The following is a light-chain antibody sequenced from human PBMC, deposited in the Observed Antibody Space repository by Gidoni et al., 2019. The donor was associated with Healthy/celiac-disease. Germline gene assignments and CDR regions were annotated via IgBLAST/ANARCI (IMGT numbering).Light chain of an antibody. CDR1: SSDVRGYNY. J-gene: IGLJ3*02. V-gene: IGLV2-11*01. CDR2: EFS. Sequence: QSALTQPRSVSGSPGPPVTIPCTGTSSDVRGYNYVSWYQQHPGKAPKLMIYEFSKRPSGVPDRFSGSKSGNTASLTISGLQAEDEADYYCCSYAGSYTWVFGGGTKLTVL. CDR3: CSYAGSYTWV.